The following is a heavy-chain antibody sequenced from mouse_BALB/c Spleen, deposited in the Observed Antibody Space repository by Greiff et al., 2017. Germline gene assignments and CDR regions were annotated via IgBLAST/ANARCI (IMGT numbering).Heavy chain of an antibody. CDR1: GYTFTNYW. V-gene: IGHV1-63*02. CDR3: ARSDRTYAMDY. Sequence: VQLQQSGAELVRPGTSVKISCKASGYTFTNYWLGWVKQRPGHGLEWIGDIYPGGGYTNYNEKFKGKATLTADTSSSTAYMQLSSLTSEDSAVYFCARSDRTYAMDYWGQGTSVTVAS. D-gene: IGHD3-3*01. J-gene: IGHJ4*01. CDR2: IYPGGGYT.